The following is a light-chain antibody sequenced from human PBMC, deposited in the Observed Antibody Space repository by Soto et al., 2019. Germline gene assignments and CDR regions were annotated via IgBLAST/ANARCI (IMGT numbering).Light chain of an antibody. CDR3: TSYTSSSTNV. J-gene: IGLJ1*01. V-gene: IGLV2-14*02. CDR1: SSDVGSYDI. CDR2: DVT. Sequence: QSALTQPASVSGSPGQSIAISCTGTSSDVGSYDIVSWYQQHPGKAPKLIIYDVTIRPSGVSDRFSGSKSGNTASLTISGLQAEDETDYYCTSYTSSSTNVFGTGTKVTVL.